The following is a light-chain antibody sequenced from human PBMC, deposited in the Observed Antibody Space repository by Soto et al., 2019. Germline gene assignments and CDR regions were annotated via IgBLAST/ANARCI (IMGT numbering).Light chain of an antibody. V-gene: IGLV2-8*01. CDR3: SSDAGSNNWV. Sequence: QSALTQPPSASGSPGQSVTISCTGTSSDVGGGNYVSWYQQHPGKAPKLMIYEVSKRPSGVPDRFSGCKSGNTASLTVSGLQAEDEADYYCSSDAGSNNWVFGGGTKLTVL. CDR1: SSDVGGGNY. CDR2: EVS. J-gene: IGLJ3*02.